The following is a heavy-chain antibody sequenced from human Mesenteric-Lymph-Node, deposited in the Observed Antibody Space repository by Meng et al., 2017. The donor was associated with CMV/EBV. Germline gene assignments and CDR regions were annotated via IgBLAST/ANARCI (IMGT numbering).Heavy chain of an antibody. D-gene: IGHD2-2*01. J-gene: IGHJ5*02. CDR2: ISTSGITI. Sequence: FNDYYMSWVRQAPGKGLEWVSYISTSGITIYYADSVKGRFTISRDNAKNSLYLQMNSLRAEDTAVYYCARDQCSSTSCYWRGPNWFDPWGQGTLVTVSS. V-gene: IGHV3-11*04. CDR3: ARDQCSSTSCYWRGPNWFDP. CDR1: FNDYY.